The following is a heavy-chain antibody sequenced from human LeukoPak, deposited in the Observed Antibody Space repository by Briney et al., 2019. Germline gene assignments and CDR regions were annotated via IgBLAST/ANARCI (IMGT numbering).Heavy chain of an antibody. J-gene: IGHJ4*02. CDR3: AQVPGWQYPHGYFDY. CDR1: GGPITNSY. Sequence: SETLSLTCTVSGGPITNSYWSWIRQSPGKGLKWIGYIHDVGTTNHNPSLKSRVTLSIDTSPNQSSLTLRSVTTADTAVYYCAQVPGWQYPHGYFDYWGQGALVTVSS. V-gene: IGHV4-59*12. D-gene: IGHD3-22*01. CDR2: IHDVGTT.